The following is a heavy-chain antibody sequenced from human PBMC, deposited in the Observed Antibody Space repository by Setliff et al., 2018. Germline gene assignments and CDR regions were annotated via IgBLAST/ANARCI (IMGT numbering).Heavy chain of an antibody. CDR1: GFTFSNYW. Sequence: QPGGSLRLSCGASGFTFSNYWMYWVRQVPGKGLVWVSRINGDGTITHYADSVKGRFTVSRDNAENSLYLQMNRLRAEDTAVYYCARVKPFAMDVWGQGTTVTVSS. J-gene: IGHJ6*02. CDR2: INGDGTIT. V-gene: IGHV3-74*01. CDR3: ARVKPFAMDV.